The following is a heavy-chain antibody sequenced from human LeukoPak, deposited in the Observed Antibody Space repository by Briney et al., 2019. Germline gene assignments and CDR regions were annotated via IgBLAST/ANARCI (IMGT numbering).Heavy chain of an antibody. Sequence: GASVKVSCKVSGYTLTELSMHWVRQAPGKGLEWMGGFDPEDGETIYAQKFQGRVTMTEDTSTDTAYMELSSLRSEDTAVYYCATAGEWLLSTPPYWYFDLWGRGTLVTVSS. V-gene: IGHV1-24*01. D-gene: IGHD3-3*01. J-gene: IGHJ2*01. CDR2: FDPEDGET. CDR3: ATAGEWLLSTPPYWYFDL. CDR1: GYTLTELS.